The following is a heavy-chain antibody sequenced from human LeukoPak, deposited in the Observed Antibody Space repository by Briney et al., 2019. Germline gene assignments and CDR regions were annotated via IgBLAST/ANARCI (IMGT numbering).Heavy chain of an antibody. CDR2: ISSSSSTI. CDR1: GFTFSSYS. D-gene: IGHD3-3*01. Sequence: GGSLRLSCAASGFTFSSYSMNWVRQAPGKGLEWVSYISSSSSTIYYADSVKGRFTISRDNAKNSLYLQMNSLRAEDTAVYYCARDAYYDFWSGYYSDYWGQGTLVTVSS. CDR3: ARDAYYDFWSGYYSDY. V-gene: IGHV3-48*04. J-gene: IGHJ4*02.